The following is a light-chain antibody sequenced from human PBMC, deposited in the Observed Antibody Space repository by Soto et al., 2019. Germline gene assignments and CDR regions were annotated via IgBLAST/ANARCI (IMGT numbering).Light chain of an antibody. CDR2: GAS. J-gene: IGKJ4*01. CDR3: QQYGSSPS. Sequence: EIVLTQSPGTLSLSPGERATLSCRASQSVSSSYLAWHQHKPGQAPRLLIYGASSRATGIPDRFSGSGSGTDFTLTISRLEPEDFAVYYCQQYGSSPSFGGGTKVDIK. CDR1: QSVSSSY. V-gene: IGKV3-20*01.